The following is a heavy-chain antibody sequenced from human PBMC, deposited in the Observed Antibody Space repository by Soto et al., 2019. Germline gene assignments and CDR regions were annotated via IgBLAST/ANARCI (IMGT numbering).Heavy chain of an antibody. Sequence: PGGSLRLSCAASGFTFSSYGMHWVRQAPGKGLEWVAVISYDGSNKYYADSVKGRFTISRDNSKNTLYLQMNSLRAEDTAVYYCAKDRWVAAAGTNYWGQGTLVTVS. J-gene: IGHJ4*02. V-gene: IGHV3-30*18. CDR3: AKDRWVAAAGTNY. CDR2: ISYDGSNK. D-gene: IGHD6-13*01. CDR1: GFTFSSYG.